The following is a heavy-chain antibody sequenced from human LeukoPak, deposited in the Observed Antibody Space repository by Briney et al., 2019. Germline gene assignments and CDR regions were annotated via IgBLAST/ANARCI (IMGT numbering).Heavy chain of an antibody. V-gene: IGHV1-69*13. D-gene: IGHD2-15*01. CDR1: GGTFSSYA. CDR3: ASRVDHCSGGSCYSGPYYYGMDV. Sequence: SVMVSCKASGGTFSSYAISWVRQAPGQGLEWMGGIIPIFGTANYAQKFQGRVTITADESTSTAYMELSSLRSEDTAVYYCASRVDHCSGGSCYSGPYYYGMDVWGQGTTVTVSS. CDR2: IIPIFGTA. J-gene: IGHJ6*02.